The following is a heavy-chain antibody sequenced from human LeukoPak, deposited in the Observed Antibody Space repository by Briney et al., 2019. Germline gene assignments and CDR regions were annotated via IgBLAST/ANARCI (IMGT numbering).Heavy chain of an antibody. V-gene: IGHV1-2*02. D-gene: IGHD6-13*01. J-gene: IGHJ4*02. CDR2: INPDSGDT. CDR1: EYTFSVYH. Sequence: ASVKVSCKASEYTFSVYHIHWVRQAPGQGLEWMAWINPDSGDTNYAQKFQGRVTMTRDTSISTAYMGVSSLRSDDTAVYYCALILGGSWAFDYWGQGTLVTVSS. CDR3: ALILGGSWAFDY.